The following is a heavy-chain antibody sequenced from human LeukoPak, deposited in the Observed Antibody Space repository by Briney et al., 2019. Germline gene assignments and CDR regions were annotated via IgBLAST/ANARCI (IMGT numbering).Heavy chain of an antibody. J-gene: IGHJ4*02. D-gene: IGHD2-21*02. Sequence: NPSETLSLTCTVSGGSISSSSYYWGWIRQPPGRGLEWIGTIYYSGSTYYNPSLKSRVTISIDTSKNQFSLKLSSVTAADTAVYYCASLGAYCGGDCYPTFDYWGQGTLVTVSS. V-gene: IGHV4-39*01. CDR2: IYYSGST. CDR3: ASLGAYCGGDCYPTFDY. CDR1: GGSISSSSYY.